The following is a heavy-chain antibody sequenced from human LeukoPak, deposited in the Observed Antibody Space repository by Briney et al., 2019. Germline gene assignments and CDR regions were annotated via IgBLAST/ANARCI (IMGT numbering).Heavy chain of an antibody. Sequence: GGSLRLSCAAAGFIFTSYTMNWVRQAPGKGLEWVSSISSQGSYIYYEDSLKGRFTVSRDNAQNLLYLQMDSLTARDTAVYYCARGGSGIFHVWGKGTTVIVSS. CDR2: ISSQGSYI. D-gene: IGHD3-10*01. CDR3: ARGGSGIFHV. V-gene: IGHV3-21*06. J-gene: IGHJ6*04. CDR1: GFIFTSYT.